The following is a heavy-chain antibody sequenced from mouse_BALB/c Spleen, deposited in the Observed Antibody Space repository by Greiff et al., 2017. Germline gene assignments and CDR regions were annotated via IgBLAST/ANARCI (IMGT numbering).Heavy chain of an antibody. CDR1: GYTFTSYW. CDR3: GRRGGNYVRAMDY. D-gene: IGHD2-1*01. Sequence: QVQLQQSGAELAKPGASVKMSCKASGYTFTSYWMHWVKQRPGQGLEWIGYINPSTGYTEYNQKFKDKATLTADKSSSTAFMQLSSLTSEDSAVYYCGRRGGNYVRAMDYWGQGTSVTVSS. CDR2: INPSTGYT. J-gene: IGHJ4*01. V-gene: IGHV1-7*01.